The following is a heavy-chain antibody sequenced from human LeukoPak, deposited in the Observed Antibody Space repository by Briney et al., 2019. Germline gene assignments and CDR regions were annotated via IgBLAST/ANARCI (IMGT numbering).Heavy chain of an antibody. CDR2: IYAGDFDT. Sequence: GESLKISCKGSGYSFSTHWIGWVRQMPGKGLEWLGIIYAGDFDTRYSPSFQGQVTISVDRAINTAYLQWNSLKASDTATYYCAKGGDEEDQPNDVIDIWGQGTLVTVSS. J-gene: IGHJ4*01. D-gene: IGHD1-1*01. CDR3: AKGGDEEDQPNDVIDI. CDR1: GYSFSTHW. V-gene: IGHV5-51*01.